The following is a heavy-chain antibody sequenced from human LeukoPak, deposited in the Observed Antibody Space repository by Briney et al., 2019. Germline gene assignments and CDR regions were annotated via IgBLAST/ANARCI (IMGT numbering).Heavy chain of an antibody. J-gene: IGHJ4*02. CDR2: ISSSSSYT. CDR1: GFTFSDYY. CDR3: ARDKRASNGWYFDY. D-gene: IGHD1-26*01. Sequence: GGSLRLSCAASGFTFSDYYMSWIRQAPGKGLEWVSYISSSSSYTNYADSVKGRFTISRDNAKNSLYLQMNSLRAEDTAVYYCARDKRASNGWYFDYWGQGILVTVSS. V-gene: IGHV3-11*06.